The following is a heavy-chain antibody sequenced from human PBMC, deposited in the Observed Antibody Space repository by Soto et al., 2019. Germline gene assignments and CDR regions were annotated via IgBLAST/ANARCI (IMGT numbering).Heavy chain of an antibody. J-gene: IGHJ5*02. CDR2: IKGDGSEN. Sequence: TGGSLRLSCVASGFDFSSYWMSWVRQTPGKGLEWVGNIKGDGSENHYVDSVKGRFTISRDNAKRSLYLQMMSLTAEDTAIYYCVRGGGGGLFDPWGQGTMVTVSS. CDR1: GFDFSSYW. CDR3: VRGGGGGLFDP. V-gene: IGHV3-7*01. D-gene: IGHD2-15*01.